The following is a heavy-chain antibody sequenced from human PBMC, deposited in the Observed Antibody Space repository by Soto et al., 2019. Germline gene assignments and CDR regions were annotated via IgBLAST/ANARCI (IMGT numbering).Heavy chain of an antibody. CDR1: GFTFINFN. D-gene: IGHD6-19*01. Sequence: GGSLRLSCAASGFTFINFNMYWVRQAPGKGLEWVSSISTSSSYIYYADSVRGRFTIFRDNDMNSLYLQMNSLRAEDTAIYYCATSSGWPLYGLDVWGQGTTVTVSS. CDR3: ATSSGWPLYGLDV. J-gene: IGHJ6*02. CDR2: ISTSSSYI. V-gene: IGHV3-21*04.